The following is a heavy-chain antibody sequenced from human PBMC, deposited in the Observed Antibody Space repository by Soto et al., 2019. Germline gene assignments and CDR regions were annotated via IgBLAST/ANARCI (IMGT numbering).Heavy chain of an antibody. CDR3: AKDHLPYYYDSSGHPVDY. V-gene: IGHV3-30*18. CDR2: ISYDGSNK. D-gene: IGHD3-22*01. Sequence: QVQLVESGGGVVQPGRSLRLSCAASGFTFSSYGMHWVRQAPGKGLEWVAVISYDGSNKYYADSVKGRFTISRDNSKNTLYLQRNSLRAEDTAVYYCAKDHLPYYYDSSGHPVDYWGQGTLVTVSS. CDR1: GFTFSSYG. J-gene: IGHJ4*02.